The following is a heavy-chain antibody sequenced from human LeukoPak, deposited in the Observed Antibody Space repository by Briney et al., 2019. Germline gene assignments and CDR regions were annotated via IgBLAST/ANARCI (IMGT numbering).Heavy chain of an antibody. D-gene: IGHD3-22*01. CDR1: GGSFSGYY. V-gene: IGHV4-34*01. J-gene: IGHJ4*02. CDR3: ARYDTGAFDY. Sequence: PSETLSLTCAVYGGSFSGYYWSWIRQPPGKGLEWIGEINHSGSTNYNPSLKSRVTISVDTSKNQFSLKLSSVTAADTAVYYCARYDTGAFDYWGQGTLVTVSP. CDR2: INHSGST.